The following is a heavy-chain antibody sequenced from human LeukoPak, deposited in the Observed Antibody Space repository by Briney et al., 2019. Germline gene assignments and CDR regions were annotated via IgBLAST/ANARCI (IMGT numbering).Heavy chain of an antibody. CDR2: ISAYNGNT. Sequence: ASVKVSCKASGYTFTSYGISWVRQAPGQGLEWMGWISAYNGNTNYAQKIQGRVTMTTDTSTSTAYMELRSLRSDDTAVYYCARRGGYYCSGGRCYHYYFDYWGQGTLVTVSS. V-gene: IGHV1-18*01. CDR1: GYTFTSYG. CDR3: ARRGGYYCSGGRCYHYYFDY. J-gene: IGHJ4*02. D-gene: IGHD2-15*01.